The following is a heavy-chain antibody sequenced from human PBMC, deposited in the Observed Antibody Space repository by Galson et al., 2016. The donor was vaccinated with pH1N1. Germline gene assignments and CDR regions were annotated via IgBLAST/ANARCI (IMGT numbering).Heavy chain of an antibody. J-gene: IGHJ3*01. CDR1: GYTFSSYG. Sequence: SVKVSCKASGYTFSSYGISWVRQAPEQGLEWMGWSRPYTGNTNHVQKFQGRVTMTTDTSTGTAYMELRSLTSADTAVYYCARDPHYYGSGSWWEDALDFWGQGTMVTVSS. V-gene: IGHV1-18*01. CDR3: ARDPHYYGSGSWWEDALDF. D-gene: IGHD3-10*01. CDR2: SRPYTGNT.